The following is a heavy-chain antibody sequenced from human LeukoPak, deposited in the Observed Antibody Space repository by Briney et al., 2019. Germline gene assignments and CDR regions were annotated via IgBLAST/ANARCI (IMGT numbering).Heavy chain of an antibody. CDR2: ISGYNGNK. J-gene: IGHJ3*02. V-gene: IGHV1-18*01. CDR3: ARSPRDIVVAATDEAFDT. Sequence: PSVSLSSKASVYTFTAYGINWVRQAPRQGVEMRGWISGYNGNKHSAQKLQGSVSITTDTSARTAYMELSSMRSDDTAVYYCARSPRDIVVAATDEAFDTWAKGQWSPSRQ. CDR1: VYTFTAYG. D-gene: IGHD2-21*01.